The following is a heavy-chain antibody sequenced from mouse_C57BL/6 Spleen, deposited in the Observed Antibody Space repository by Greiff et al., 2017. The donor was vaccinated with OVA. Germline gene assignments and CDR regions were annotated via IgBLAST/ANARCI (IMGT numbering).Heavy chain of an antibody. Sequence: EVQLQQSGPELVKPGASVKISCKASGYTFTDYYMNWVKQSHGKSLEWIGDINPNNGGTSYNQKFKGKATLTVDKSSSTAYMELRSLTSEDSAVYYCARWALYYYGSSHYFDYWGQGTTLTVSS. J-gene: IGHJ2*01. D-gene: IGHD1-1*01. CDR2: INPNNGGT. CDR1: GYTFTDYY. CDR3: ARWALYYYGSSHYFDY. V-gene: IGHV1-26*01.